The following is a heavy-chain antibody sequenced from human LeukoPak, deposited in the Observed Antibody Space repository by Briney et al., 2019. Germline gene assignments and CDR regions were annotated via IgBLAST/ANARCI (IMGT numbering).Heavy chain of an antibody. CDR1: GYTFTSYY. V-gene: IGHV1-46*03. J-gene: IGHJ4*02. Sequence: VASVKVSCKASGYTFTSYYMHWVRQAPGQGLEWMGIINPSGGSTSYAQKFQGRVTMTRDTSTSTVYMELSSLRSEDTAVYYCARGGYSGYEPGIFDYWGQGTLVTASS. D-gene: IGHD5-12*01. CDR2: INPSGGST. CDR3: ARGGYSGYEPGIFDY.